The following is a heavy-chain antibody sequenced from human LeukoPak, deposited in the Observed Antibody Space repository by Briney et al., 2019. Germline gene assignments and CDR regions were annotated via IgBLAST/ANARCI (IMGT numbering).Heavy chain of an antibody. J-gene: IGHJ4*02. Sequence: ASVKVSCKASGGTFTSYANSWVRQAPGQGQEWMGGIIPIFGTGNYAQKFQGRVTITTDESTSTAYMEPSSLRSEDTAVYYCARDSIEYNWNYEGGYYFDYWGQGTLVTVSS. CDR3: ARDSIEYNWNYEGGYYFDY. D-gene: IGHD1-7*01. CDR2: IIPIFGTG. V-gene: IGHV1-69*05. CDR1: GGTFTSYA.